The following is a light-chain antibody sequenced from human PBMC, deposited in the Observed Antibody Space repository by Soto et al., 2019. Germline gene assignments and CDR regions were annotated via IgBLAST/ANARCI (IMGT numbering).Light chain of an antibody. V-gene: IGKV1-39*01. CDR1: KNIRNY. Sequence: DIQMTQSPSSLSASVGDRVTITCRASKNIRNYLNWYQQRPGKTPNLLVYAASNLRGGVPSRFSGSGSGTIFTLTINSLQPEDVATYYCQQIHSTSSYTFGQGTRVDIK. CDR2: AAS. CDR3: QQIHSTSSYT. J-gene: IGKJ2*01.